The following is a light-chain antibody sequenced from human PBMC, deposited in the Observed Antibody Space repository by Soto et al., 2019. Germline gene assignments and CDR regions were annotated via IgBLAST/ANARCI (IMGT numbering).Light chain of an antibody. Sequence: DIVMTQSPDSLAVSLGERVTINCKSSQSVLYSSNNKNYLAWYQQKPGQPPKLLIYWASTRESGVPDRFSGSGSGTDFTLTISSLQAEDVAGYYCQQYYSTPTWTFGQGTKVEIK. CDR1: QSVLYSSNNKNY. CDR3: QQYYSTPTWT. V-gene: IGKV4-1*01. CDR2: WAS. J-gene: IGKJ1*01.